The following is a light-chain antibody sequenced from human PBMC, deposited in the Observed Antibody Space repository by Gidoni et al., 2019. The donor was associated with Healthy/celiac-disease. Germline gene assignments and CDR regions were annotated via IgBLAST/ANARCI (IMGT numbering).Light chain of an antibody. CDR1: QSVLYSSNNNNY. J-gene: IGKJ1*01. CDR2: WAS. Sequence: LVMTQSPHSLSVSLVERATINCKSSQSVLYSSNNNNYLAWYQQKPGQPPKMLIYWASTRESGVPDRFSGSGSGTDFTLNISSLQAEDVAVYYCQQYYSTPWTFGQGTKVEIK. V-gene: IGKV4-1*01. CDR3: QQYYSTPWT.